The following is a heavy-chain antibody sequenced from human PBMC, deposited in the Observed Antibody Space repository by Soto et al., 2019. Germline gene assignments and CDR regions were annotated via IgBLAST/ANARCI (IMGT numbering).Heavy chain of an antibody. CDR1: GYSFTSYW. J-gene: IGHJ3*02. D-gene: IGHD3-9*01. Sequence: GESLKISCKGSGYSFTSYWIGWVRQMPGKGLEWMGIIYPGDSDTRYSPSFQGQVTISADKSISTAYLQWSSLKASDTAMYYCARNSIKYAFNDAFDIWGQGTMVTVSS. CDR3: ARNSIKYAFNDAFDI. V-gene: IGHV5-51*01. CDR2: IYPGDSDT.